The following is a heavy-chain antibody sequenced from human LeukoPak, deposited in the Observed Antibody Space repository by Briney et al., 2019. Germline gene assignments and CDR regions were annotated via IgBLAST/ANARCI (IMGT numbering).Heavy chain of an antibody. J-gene: IGHJ3*02. CDR2: VNHSGTA. Sequence: SETLSLTCAVHGGPFSGYYWIWIRQPPGQGLEWIGEVNHSGTARYNPSLESRVTISVDTSKSQSSLNVYFVTAADTAVYYCASLNPFSGRRNAFDIWGQGAMVTVSS. CDR3: ASLNPFSGRRNAFDI. V-gene: IGHV4-34*01. D-gene: IGHD1-26*01. CDR1: GGPFSGYY.